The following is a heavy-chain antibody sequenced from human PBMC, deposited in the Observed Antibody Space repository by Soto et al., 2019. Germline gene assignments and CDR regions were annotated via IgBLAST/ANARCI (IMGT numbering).Heavy chain of an antibody. CDR3: ARDRAAGGY. CDR2: ISSSGTTV. J-gene: IGHJ4*02. Sequence: EVQLVESGGGLVQPGASLRLSCAASGFSFSNYEMNWVRQAPGKGLEWVAYISSSGTTVHYADSVGARFTVSRDNARNSLYLQMNTLRVKDTALYYCARDRAAGGYWGQGTLVTVSS. CDR1: GFSFSNYE. V-gene: IGHV3-48*03. D-gene: IGHD6-13*01.